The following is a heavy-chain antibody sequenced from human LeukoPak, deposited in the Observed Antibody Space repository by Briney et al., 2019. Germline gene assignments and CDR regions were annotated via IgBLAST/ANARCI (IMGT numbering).Heavy chain of an antibody. CDR1: GYTFTSYY. V-gene: IGHV1-46*01. D-gene: IGHD6-19*01. J-gene: IGHJ4*02. CDR2: INPSGGST. Sequence: GASVKVTCKASGYTFTSYYMHWVRQAPGQGLEWMGIINPSGGSTSYAQKFQGRVTMTRDTSTSTVYMELSSLRSEDTAVYYCARDLMGGGIAVAGTDYWGQGTLVTVSS. CDR3: ARDLMGGGIAVAGTDY.